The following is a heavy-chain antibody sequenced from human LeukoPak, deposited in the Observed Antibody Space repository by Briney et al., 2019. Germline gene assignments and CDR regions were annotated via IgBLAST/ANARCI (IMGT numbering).Heavy chain of an antibody. CDR2: INWNGGST. J-gene: IGHJ4*02. D-gene: IGHD2-15*01. CDR1: GFTFDDYA. Sequence: PGGSLRLSCAASGFTFDDYAMHWVRQAPGKGLEWVSGINWNGGSTGYADSVKGRFTISRDNAKNSLYLQMNSLRAEDTALYYCARVHPTYCSGGSCYSGSGFDYWGQGTLVTVSS. V-gene: IGHV3-20*04. CDR3: ARVHPTYCSGGSCYSGSGFDY.